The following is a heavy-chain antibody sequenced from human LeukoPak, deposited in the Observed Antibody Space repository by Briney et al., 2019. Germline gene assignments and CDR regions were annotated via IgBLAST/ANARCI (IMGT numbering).Heavy chain of an antibody. Sequence: GGSLRLSCAASGFTFSSYGMHWVRQAPGKGLEWVAVIWYDGSNKYYADSVKGRFTISRDNSKNTLYLQMNSLRAEDTAEYYCASEGIYYYDSSGYSHFDYWGQGTLVTVSS. CDR1: GFTFSSYG. CDR2: IWYDGSNK. D-gene: IGHD3-22*01. CDR3: ASEGIYYYDSSGYSHFDY. J-gene: IGHJ4*02. V-gene: IGHV3-33*01.